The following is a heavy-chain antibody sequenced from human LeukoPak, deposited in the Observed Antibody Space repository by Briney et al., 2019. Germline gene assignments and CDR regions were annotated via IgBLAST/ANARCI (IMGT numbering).Heavy chain of an antibody. Sequence: PGGSLRLSCAASGLTFSNAWMNWVRQGPGKGLEWVGRIKSEADGGTTDYAAPVKGRFTLSRDDSKTTLYLQMNSLQTEDTAVYYCATDFYDSTWGQGTLVTVSS. CDR2: IKSEADGGTT. CDR1: GLTFSNAW. V-gene: IGHV3-15*07. D-gene: IGHD3-22*01. CDR3: ATDFYDST. J-gene: IGHJ5*02.